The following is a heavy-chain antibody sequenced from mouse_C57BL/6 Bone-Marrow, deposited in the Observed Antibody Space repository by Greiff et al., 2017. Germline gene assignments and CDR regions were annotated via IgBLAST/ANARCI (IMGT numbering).Heavy chain of an antibody. V-gene: IGHV14-4*01. CDR2: IDPENGDT. CDR3: TLSAVSYPAWFAY. Sequence: EVQLQQSGAELVRPGASVKLSCTASGFNIKDDYMHWVKQRPEQGLEWIGWIDPENGDTEYASKFQGKATITADTSSNTAYLQLSSLTSEDTAVYFCTLSAVSYPAWFAYWGQRTLGTVSA. CDR1: GFNIKDDY. D-gene: IGHD2-10*01. J-gene: IGHJ3*01.